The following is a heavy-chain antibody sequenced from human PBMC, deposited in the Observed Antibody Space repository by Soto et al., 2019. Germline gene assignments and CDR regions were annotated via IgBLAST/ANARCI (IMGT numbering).Heavy chain of an antibody. CDR3: ARDRGYSYGANYYGMDV. D-gene: IGHD5-18*01. Sequence: GGSLRLSCAASGFTFSSYSMNWVRQAPGKGLEWVSSISSSSSYIYYADSVKGRFTISRDNAKNSLYLQMNSLRAEDTAVYYCARDRGYSYGANYYGMDVWGQGTTVTVSS. CDR2: ISSSSSYI. V-gene: IGHV3-21*01. J-gene: IGHJ6*02. CDR1: GFTFSSYS.